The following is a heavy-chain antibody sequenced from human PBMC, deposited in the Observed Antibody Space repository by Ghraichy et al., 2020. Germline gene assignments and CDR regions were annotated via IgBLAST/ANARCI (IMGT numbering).Heavy chain of an antibody. D-gene: IGHD2-15*01. CDR3: ARGPRCSGGSCYRGWYGMDV. Sequence: SETLPLTCAVYGGSFSGYYWSWIRQPPGKGLEWIGEINHSGSTNYNPSLKSRVTISVDTSKNQFSLKLSSVTAADTAVYYCARGPRCSGGSCYRGWYGMDVWGQGTTVTVSS. CDR2: INHSGST. J-gene: IGHJ6*02. V-gene: IGHV4-34*01. CDR1: GGSFSGYY.